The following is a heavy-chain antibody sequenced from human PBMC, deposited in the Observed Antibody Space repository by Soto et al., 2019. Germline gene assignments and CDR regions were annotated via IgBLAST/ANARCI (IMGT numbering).Heavy chain of an antibody. Sequence: TLSLSCTVSGGSISSGGYYWSWIRQHPGKGLEWIGYIYYSGSTYYNPSLKSRVTISVDTSKNQFSLKLSSVTAADTAVYYCARVHSSSWYDWFDPWGQGTLVTVYS. D-gene: IGHD6-13*01. CDR2: IYYSGST. V-gene: IGHV4-31*03. CDR3: ARVHSSSWYDWFDP. J-gene: IGHJ5*02. CDR1: GGSISSGGYY.